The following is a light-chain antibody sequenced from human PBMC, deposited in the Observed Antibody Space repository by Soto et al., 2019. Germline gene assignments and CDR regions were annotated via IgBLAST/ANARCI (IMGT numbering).Light chain of an antibody. CDR2: DVA. V-gene: IGLV2-11*01. Sequence: QSVLTQPRSVSGSPGQSVTISCTGTGNDVGAYNYVSWYQQHPGRPPKLMIYDVARWPSGVPDRFSGSKSGNTASLTISGLQPEDQPASFRCSYAGGYTYLFGTGTKVTV. CDR3: CSYAGGYTYL. J-gene: IGLJ1*01. CDR1: GNDVGAYNY.